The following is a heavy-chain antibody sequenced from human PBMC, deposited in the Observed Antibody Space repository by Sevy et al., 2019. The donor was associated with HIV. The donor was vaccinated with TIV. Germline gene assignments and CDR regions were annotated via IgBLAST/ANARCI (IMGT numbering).Heavy chain of an antibody. V-gene: IGHV1-18*01. D-gene: IGHD2-15*01. CDR1: GYTFITYR. Sequence: ASVKVSCKVSGYTFITYRITWVRQAPGQGLEWMGWISPHNGDTNYAQKLQGRVTMITDTSANTAYMEVRGLRYDDTAVYDCARAYCSGGRCYSLAYWGQGTLVTVSS. CDR3: ARAYCSGGRCYSLAY. J-gene: IGHJ4*02. CDR2: ISPHNGDT.